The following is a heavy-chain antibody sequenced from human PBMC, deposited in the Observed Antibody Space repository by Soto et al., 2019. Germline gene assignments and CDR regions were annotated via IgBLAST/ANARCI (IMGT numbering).Heavy chain of an antibody. Sequence: GGSLRLSCAPSGFTFSSYWMHWVRQAPGKGLVWVSRINSDGSSTSYADSVKGRFTTSRDNAKNTLYLQMNSLRAEDTAVYYCARDPFDYDILTHEGMDVWGQGTTVTVSS. CDR3: ARDPFDYDILTHEGMDV. D-gene: IGHD3-9*01. CDR2: INSDGSST. J-gene: IGHJ6*02. CDR1: GFTFSSYW. V-gene: IGHV3-74*01.